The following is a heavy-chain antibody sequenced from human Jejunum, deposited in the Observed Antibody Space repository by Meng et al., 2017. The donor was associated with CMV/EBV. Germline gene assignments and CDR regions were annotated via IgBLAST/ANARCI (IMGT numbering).Heavy chain of an antibody. CDR2: ISAYNGNT. Sequence: QGQLLQAGGEVKKPGASWKVSCKASGYTFTNYGITWVRQAPGQGLEWMGWISAYNGNTNYAQTLQGRVTMTTDTSTSTAYMELRSLRSDDTAVYYCARVEVGITSGDYWGQGTLVTVSS. J-gene: IGHJ4*02. V-gene: IGHV1-18*01. D-gene: IGHD1-26*01. CDR3: ARVEVGITSGDY. CDR1: GYTFTNYG.